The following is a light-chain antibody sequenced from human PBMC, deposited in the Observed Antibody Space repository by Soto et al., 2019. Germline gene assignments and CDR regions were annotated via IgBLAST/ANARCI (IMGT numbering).Light chain of an antibody. V-gene: IGKV1-6*01. CDR1: QGIRND. CDR3: LQDYSYPLT. J-gene: IGKJ4*01. Sequence: AIQMTQSPCSLSASVGDRVTLTCRASQGIRNDLGWYQQKPGKAPKVLIYAASTLQSGVPSRFSGSGFGTDFTLTISSLQPDDFATYYCLQDYSYPLTFGGGTKVDIK. CDR2: AAS.